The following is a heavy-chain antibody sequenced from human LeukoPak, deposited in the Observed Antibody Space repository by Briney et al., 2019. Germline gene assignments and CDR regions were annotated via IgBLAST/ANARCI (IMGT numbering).Heavy chain of an antibody. V-gene: IGHV4-59*01. D-gene: IGHD1-1*01. CDR1: GGSISSYY. J-gene: IGHJ4*02. CDR3: ARSPNWFDY. CDR2: IYYSGSI. Sequence: SETLSLTCTVSGGSISSYYWSWIRQPPGKGLEWIGYIYYSGSINYNPSLKSRVTISIDTSKNQFSLRLNSVTAADTAVYYCARSPNWFDYWGQGTLVTVSS.